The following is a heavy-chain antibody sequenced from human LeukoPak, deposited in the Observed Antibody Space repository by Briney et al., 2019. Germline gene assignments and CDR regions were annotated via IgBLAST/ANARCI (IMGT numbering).Heavy chain of an antibody. Sequence: SSETLSLTCTVSGGSISSGSYYWRWIRQPAGKRLEWTVRIYTSGSTNYNPSLKSRVTISVDTSKNQFSLKLSSVTAADTAVYYCARLMGVATLRGLAFDIWGQGTMVTVSS. V-gene: IGHV4-61*02. D-gene: IGHD5-12*01. J-gene: IGHJ3*02. CDR3: ARLMGVATLRGLAFDI. CDR1: GGSISSGSYY. CDR2: IYTSGST.